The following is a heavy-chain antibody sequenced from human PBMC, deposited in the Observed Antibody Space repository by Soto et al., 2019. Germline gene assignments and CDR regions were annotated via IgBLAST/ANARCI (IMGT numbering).Heavy chain of an antibody. CDR1: GFTFRYYW. CDR3: GSLFEF. Sequence: EVHLVESGGGLVQPGGSLRLSCAASGFTFRYYWLHWVRQVPGRGPVWVSGINNDGSDTFYADLVEGRFTISRDNAKNTVYLQMDSLSAEDTAVYYCGSLFEFWGQGTLVTVPS. J-gene: IGHJ4*02. V-gene: IGHV3-74*01. CDR2: INNDGSDT.